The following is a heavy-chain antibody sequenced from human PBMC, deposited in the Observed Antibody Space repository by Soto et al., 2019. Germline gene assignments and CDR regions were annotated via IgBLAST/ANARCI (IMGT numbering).Heavy chain of an antibody. J-gene: IGHJ6*02. V-gene: IGHV3-23*01. CDR1: GFILSSYA. CDR2: VSAGGDMK. CDR3: ARGDSGGSGSPASYYYSGLDV. Sequence: DVQLLESGGDLVQPGGSLRLSCTASGFILSSYAMSWVRQAPGKGLEWVSRVSAGGDMKYNSDSVKGRFTISRDNSNNALFLQMNRLRIEDTALYYCARGDSGGSGSPASYYYSGLDVWGQGTTVTVS. D-gene: IGHD2-15*01.